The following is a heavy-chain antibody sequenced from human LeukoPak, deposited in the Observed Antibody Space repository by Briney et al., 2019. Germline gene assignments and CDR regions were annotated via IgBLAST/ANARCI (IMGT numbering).Heavy chain of an antibody. CDR1: GGSISSYY. Sequence: PSETLSLTCTVSGGSISSYYWSWIRQPPGKGLEWIGYIYYSGSTSYNPSLKSRVTISVDTSKNQFSLKLSSVTAADTAVYYCARAVTMIRGVYGQNWFDPWGHGALVTVSS. CDR3: ARAVTMIRGVYGQNWFDP. D-gene: IGHD3-10*01. J-gene: IGHJ5*02. V-gene: IGHV4-59*01. CDR2: IYYSGST.